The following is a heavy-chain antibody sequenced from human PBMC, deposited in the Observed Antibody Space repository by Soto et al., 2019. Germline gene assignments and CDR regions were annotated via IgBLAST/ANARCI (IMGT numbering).Heavy chain of an antibody. CDR1: GFTFSSYA. Sequence: GGSLRLSCAASGFTFSSYAMSWVRQAPGKGLEWVSAISGSGGSTYYADSVKGRFTISRDNSKNTLYLQMNSLRAEDTAVYYCAKDQVRDVGATTPTFDYWGQGTLVTVSS. D-gene: IGHD1-26*01. CDR2: ISGSGGST. J-gene: IGHJ4*02. V-gene: IGHV3-23*01. CDR3: AKDQVRDVGATTPTFDY.